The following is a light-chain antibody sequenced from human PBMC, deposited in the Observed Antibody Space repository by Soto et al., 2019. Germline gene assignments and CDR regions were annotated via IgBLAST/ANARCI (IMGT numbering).Light chain of an antibody. CDR2: DAS. CDR1: QSVGNY. CDR3: QQRSNWPRT. V-gene: IGKV3-11*01. J-gene: IGKJ1*01. Sequence: EIVLTQSPASLSLSPGERATLSGRASQSVGNYFAWYQQKPGQAPRLLIYDASSRATGIPARFSGSGSRTDFTLTISGLEPEDFAVYYCQQRSNWPRTFGQGTKVEIK.